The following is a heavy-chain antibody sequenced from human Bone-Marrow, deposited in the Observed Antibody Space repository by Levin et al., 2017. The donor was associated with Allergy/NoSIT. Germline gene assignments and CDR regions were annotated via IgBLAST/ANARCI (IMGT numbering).Heavy chain of an antibody. CDR3: ARGRKQLVRGLIYHLDS. CDR1: GFTVSSQD. J-gene: IGHJ4*02. Sequence: PGESLKISCAASGFTVSSQDMSWVRQAPGKGLEWVSVIDSAGSTQYADSVKGRFTISRDNFENTVYLQLSSLRAEDTAVYYCARGRKQLVRGLIYHLDSWGQGTLVTVSS. CDR2: IDSAGST. V-gene: IGHV3-53*01. D-gene: IGHD3-10*01.